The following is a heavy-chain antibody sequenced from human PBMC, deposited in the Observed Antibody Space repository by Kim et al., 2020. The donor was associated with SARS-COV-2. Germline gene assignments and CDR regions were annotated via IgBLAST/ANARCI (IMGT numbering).Heavy chain of an antibody. J-gene: IGHJ4*02. CDR3: AIVAARRRFDY. V-gene: IGHV1-18*01. D-gene: IGHD6-6*01. Sequence: NYAQKLQGRVTMTTHTSTSTAYMELRSLRSDDTAVYYCAIVAARRRFDYWGQGTLVTVSS.